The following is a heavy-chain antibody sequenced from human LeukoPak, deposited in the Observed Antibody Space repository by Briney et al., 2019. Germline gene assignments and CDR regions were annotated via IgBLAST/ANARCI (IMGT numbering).Heavy chain of an antibody. CDR1: GGSFSGYY. CDR2: INHSGST. CDR3: EVYYYDSSGYYFFDY. D-gene: IGHD3-22*01. J-gene: IGHJ4*02. Sequence: SETLSLTCAVYGGSFSGYYWSWIRQPPGKGLEWIGEINHSGSTNYNPSLKSRVTISVDTSKNQFSLKLSSVTAADTAVYYCEVYYYDSSGYYFFDYWGQGTLVTVSP. V-gene: IGHV4-34*01.